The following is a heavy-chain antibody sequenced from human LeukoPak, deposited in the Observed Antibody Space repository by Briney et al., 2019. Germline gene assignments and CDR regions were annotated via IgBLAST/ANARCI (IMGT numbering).Heavy chain of an antibody. CDR2: IYHSGST. CDR1: GYSISNGYY. V-gene: IGHV4-38-2*02. J-gene: IGHJ6*03. D-gene: IGHD3-10*01. Sequence: KTSETLSLTCTVSGYSISNGYYWGWVRQPPGKGLEWIGSIYHSGSTYYNPSLKSRVTISVDTSKNQFSLKLSSVTAADTAVYYCARRKGQYYYGSGSYYNYYYMDVWGKGTTVTISS. CDR3: ARRKGQYYYGSGSYYNYYYMDV.